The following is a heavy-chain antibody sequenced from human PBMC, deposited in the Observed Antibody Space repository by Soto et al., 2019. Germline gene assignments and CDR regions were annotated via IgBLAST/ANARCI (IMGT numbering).Heavy chain of an antibody. CDR1: GDKASSTSAG. CDR3: TRHQDTVYDY. V-gene: IGHV6-1*01. J-gene: IGHJ4*02. D-gene: IGHD5-18*01. CDR2: TYYRSKWYT. Sequence: SQTLSLTCAISGDKASSTSAGWGWIRQSPSRGLEWLGRTYYRSKWYTDYEVSVKSRITIDADTSKNQLSLQLNSVTPEDTAVYFCTRHQDTVYDYWGQGTVVTVAS.